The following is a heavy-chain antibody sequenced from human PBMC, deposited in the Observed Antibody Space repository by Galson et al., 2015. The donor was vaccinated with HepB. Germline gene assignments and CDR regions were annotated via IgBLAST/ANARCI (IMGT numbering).Heavy chain of an antibody. CDR2: TYYRSKWYN. J-gene: IGHJ4*02. D-gene: IGHD2-21*01. CDR1: GDSVSSNSAA. V-gene: IGHV6-1*01. CDR3: ARGPPSGYSSYFSPCFDY. Sequence: CAISGDSVSSNSAAWNWIRQSPSRGLEWLGRTYYRSKWYNDYAVSVKSRITINPDTSKDQFSLKLSSVTAADTAVYYCARGPPSGYSSYFSPCFDYWGQGTLVTVSS.